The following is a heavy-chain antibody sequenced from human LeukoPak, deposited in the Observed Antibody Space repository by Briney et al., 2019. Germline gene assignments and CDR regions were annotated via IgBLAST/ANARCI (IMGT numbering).Heavy chain of an antibody. Sequence: SETLSLTCTVSGGSLISSDYHWGWVRQPPGRGMEWIGTISYSGNTNYNPSLRSRVTIYVDTSNNQFSLRLGSVTASDTAVYHCARHCCSGPAKRVFDIWGQGTMVTVSS. CDR2: ISYSGNT. CDR3: ARHCCSGPAKRVFDI. D-gene: IGHD2-15*01. J-gene: IGHJ3*02. V-gene: IGHV4-39*01. CDR1: GGSLISSDYH.